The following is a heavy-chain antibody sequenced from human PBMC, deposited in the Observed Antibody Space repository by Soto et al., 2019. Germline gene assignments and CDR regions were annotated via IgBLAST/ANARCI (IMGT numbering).Heavy chain of an antibody. D-gene: IGHD3-10*01. Sequence: SVKVSCKASGGIFSSYAFSWVRQAPGQGLEWMGGIIPIFGTTNYAQKFQGRVTITADESTSTAYMELSSLRSEDTAVYYCARGVAMVRTVFDYYYYGMDVWGQGTTVTVSS. CDR2: IIPIFGTT. CDR3: ARGVAMVRTVFDYYYYGMDV. CDR1: GGIFSSYA. V-gene: IGHV1-69*13. J-gene: IGHJ6*02.